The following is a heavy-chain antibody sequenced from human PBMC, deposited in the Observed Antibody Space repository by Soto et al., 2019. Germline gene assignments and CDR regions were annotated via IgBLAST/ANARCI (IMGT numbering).Heavy chain of an antibody. V-gene: IGHV4-4*02. D-gene: IGHD6-19*01. CDR3: ARDSGAGSVAATEPFDI. CDR1: GGSISSSNW. J-gene: IGHJ3*02. CDR2: IYHSGST. Sequence: SETLSLTCAVSGGSISSSNWWSWVRQPPGKGLEWIGEIYHSGSTNYNPSLKSRVTISVDKSKNQFSLKLSSVTAADTAVYYCARDSGAGSVAATEPFDIWGQGTMVTVSS.